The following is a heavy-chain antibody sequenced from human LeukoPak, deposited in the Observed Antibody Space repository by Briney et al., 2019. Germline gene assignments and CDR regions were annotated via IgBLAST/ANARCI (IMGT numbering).Heavy chain of an antibody. V-gene: IGHV3-21*01. CDR1: GFTFSSYS. Sequence: GGSLRLSCAASGFTFSSYSMNWVRQAPGKGLEWVSSISSSSSYIYYADSVKGRFTISRDNAKNSLYLQMNSLRAEDTAVYYCARGAYPYDFWSGYREYYYMDVWGKGTTVTVSS. D-gene: IGHD3-3*01. CDR2: ISSSSSYI. CDR3: ARGAYPYDFWSGYREYYYMDV. J-gene: IGHJ6*03.